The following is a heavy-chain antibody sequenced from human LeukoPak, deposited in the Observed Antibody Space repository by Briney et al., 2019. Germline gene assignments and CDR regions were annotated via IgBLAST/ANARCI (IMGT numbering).Heavy chain of an antibody. D-gene: IGHD3-3*01. J-gene: IGHJ3*02. CDR2: INWNGGST. CDR1: GFTFDDYG. CDR3: ARDTRPLWSGYYTWGPDAFDI. V-gene: IGHV3-20*04. Sequence: GGSLRLSCAASGFTFDDYGMSWVRQAPGKGLEWVSGINWNGGSTGYADSVKGRFTISRDNAKNSLYLQMNSLRAEGTALYYCARDTRPLWSGYYTWGPDAFDIWGQGTMVTVSS.